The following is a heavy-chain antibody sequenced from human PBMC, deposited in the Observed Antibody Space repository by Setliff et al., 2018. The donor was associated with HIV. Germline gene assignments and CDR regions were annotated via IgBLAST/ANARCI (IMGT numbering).Heavy chain of an antibody. D-gene: IGHD3-22*01. J-gene: IGHJ4*02. CDR3: ARGGGRYYYDSSGYYYLDY. CDR2: VSHYNGNT. V-gene: IGHV1-18*01. Sequence: ASVKVSCKASGYTFTTYGISWVRQAPGQGLEWMGWVSHYNGNTSYAQRFPGRVTMTTDTSTSTAYMELRSLRSDDTAVYYCARGGGRYYYDSSGYYYLDYWGQGTLVTVSS. CDR1: GYTFTTYG.